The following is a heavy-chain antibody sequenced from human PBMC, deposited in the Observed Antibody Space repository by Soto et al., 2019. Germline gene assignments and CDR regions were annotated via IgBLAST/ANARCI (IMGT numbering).Heavy chain of an antibody. J-gene: IGHJ5*02. V-gene: IGHV4-59*01. CDR2: IYYSGST. D-gene: IGHD2-15*01. CDR1: GGSISSYY. CDR3: ARVRDCSGGTCYSWWFDP. Sequence: QVQLQESGPGLVKPSETLSLTCTVSGGSISSYYWSWIRQPPGKGLEWIGHIYYSGSTNYNPSLKSRVTMSVDTSKNQLSLKLSSVTAADTAVYYCARVRDCSGGTCYSWWFDPWGQGTLVTVSS.